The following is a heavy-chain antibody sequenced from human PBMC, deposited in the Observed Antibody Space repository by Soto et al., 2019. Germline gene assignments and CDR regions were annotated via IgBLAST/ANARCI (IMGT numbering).Heavy chain of an antibody. CDR3: ARNIVVVPAAMGTLYYYYYGMDV. J-gene: IGHJ6*02. CDR1: GGTISSSSYY. CDR2: IYYSGST. V-gene: IGHV4-39*01. Sequence: SEPLSLTCTVSGGTISSSSYYWGWIRQPPGKGLEGIGSIYYSGSTYHNPSLKSRVTISVDTSKNQFSLKLSSVTAADTAVYYCARNIVVVPAAMGTLYYYYYGMDVWGQGTTVTVSS. D-gene: IGHD2-2*01.